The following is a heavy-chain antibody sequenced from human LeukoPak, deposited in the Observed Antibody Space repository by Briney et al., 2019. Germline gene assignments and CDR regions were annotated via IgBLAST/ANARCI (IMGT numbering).Heavy chain of an antibody. J-gene: IGHJ4*02. CDR1: GYTFTSYY. Sequence: GASVKVSCKASGYTFTSYYMHWVRQAPGQGFEWMGWVSGANGDTNYAQKFRSRVTMNTDTSRSTAYMELRSLTSDDTAVYYCARDTFSDYVYDYWGQGTLVTVSS. D-gene: IGHD4-17*01. V-gene: IGHV1-18*04. CDR3: ARDTFSDYVYDY. CDR2: VSGANGDT.